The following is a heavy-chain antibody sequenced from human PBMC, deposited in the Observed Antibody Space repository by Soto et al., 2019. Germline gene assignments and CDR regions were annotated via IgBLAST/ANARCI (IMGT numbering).Heavy chain of an antibody. CDR3: ARLPLYYDILTGYYAAVYYYGMDV. J-gene: IGHJ6*02. Sequence: PSETLSLTCTVSGGSISSSSYYWGWIRQPPGKGLEWIGSIYYSGSTYYNPSLKSRVTISVDTSKNQFSLKLSSVTAADTAVYYCARLPLYYDILTGYYAAVYYYGMDVWGQGTTVTVSS. D-gene: IGHD3-9*01. CDR1: GGSISSSSYY. CDR2: IYYSGST. V-gene: IGHV4-39*01.